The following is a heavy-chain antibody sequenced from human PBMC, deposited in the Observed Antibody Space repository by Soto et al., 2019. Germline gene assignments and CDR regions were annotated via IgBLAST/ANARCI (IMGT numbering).Heavy chain of an antibody. CDR3: ATRAVDYDFWSGYYSAPFDI. CDR2: FDPEDGET. Sequence: ASVRVSCKVSGYTLTELSMHWVRQAPGKGLEWMGGFDPEDGETIYAQKFQGRVTMTEDTSTDTAYMELSSLRSEDTAVYYCATRAVDYDFWSGYYSAPFDIWGQGTMVTVSS. J-gene: IGHJ3*02. CDR1: GYTLTELS. V-gene: IGHV1-24*01. D-gene: IGHD3-3*01.